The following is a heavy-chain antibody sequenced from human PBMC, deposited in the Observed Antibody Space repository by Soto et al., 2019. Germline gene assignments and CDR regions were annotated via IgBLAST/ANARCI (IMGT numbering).Heavy chain of an antibody. Sequence: QAQLVQSGPEVKKPGASVKVSCKASGYTFSSYGISWVRQAPGQGLEWLGWISPYDDDTKYAQNLQGRVRMTTDPSTRTVSMDRRSLRSDDTAIYYCARGGYYDSSGSRNYHYYGMDVWGQGTTVTVSS. CDR2: ISPYDDDT. CDR1: GYTFSSYG. V-gene: IGHV1-18*01. D-gene: IGHD3-22*01. CDR3: ARGGYYDSSGSRNYHYYGMDV. J-gene: IGHJ6*02.